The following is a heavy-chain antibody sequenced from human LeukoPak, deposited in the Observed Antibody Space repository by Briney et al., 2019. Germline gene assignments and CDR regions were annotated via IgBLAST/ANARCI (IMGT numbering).Heavy chain of an antibody. CDR3: ARRAGGYSHPYDY. J-gene: IGHJ4*02. V-gene: IGHV3-53*01. CDR1: GFTFSSYA. CDR2: IYSGGTT. D-gene: IGHD4-23*01. Sequence: GGSLRPSCVASGFTFSSYAMSWVRQAPGKGLEWVSLIYSGGTTYYADSVKGRFTISRDNSKNTLYLQMNSLRAEDTAVYYCARRAGGYSHPYDYWGQGILVTVSS.